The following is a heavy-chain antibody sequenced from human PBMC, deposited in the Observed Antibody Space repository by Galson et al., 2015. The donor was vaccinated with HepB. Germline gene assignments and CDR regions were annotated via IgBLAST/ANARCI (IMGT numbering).Heavy chain of an antibody. V-gene: IGHV3-48*02. CDR3: ARDPNGSGSYYYDY. CDR2: ISSSGSTI. Sequence: SLRLSCAASGFTFSSYDMNWVRQAPGKGLEWVSYISSSGSTIYYADSVKGRFTISRDNAKSSMYLRMNSLRDEDTAVYYCARDPNGSGSYYYDYWGQGTLVTVSS. D-gene: IGHD3-10*01. J-gene: IGHJ4*02. CDR1: GFTFSSYD.